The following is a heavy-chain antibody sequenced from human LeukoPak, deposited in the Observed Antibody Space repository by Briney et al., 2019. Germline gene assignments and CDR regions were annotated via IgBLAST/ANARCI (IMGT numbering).Heavy chain of an antibody. Sequence: PGGSLRLSCAASGFTFSSYSMNWVRQAPGKGLEWVSSITSSSSYIYYADSVRGRFTISRDNAKDSLYLQMNSLGAEDTAMYYCARSLAFCGGDCCSLDYWGQGTLVTVSS. CDR1: GFTFSSYS. D-gene: IGHD2-21*02. CDR3: ARSLAFCGGDCCSLDY. V-gene: IGHV3-21*01. J-gene: IGHJ4*02. CDR2: ITSSSSYI.